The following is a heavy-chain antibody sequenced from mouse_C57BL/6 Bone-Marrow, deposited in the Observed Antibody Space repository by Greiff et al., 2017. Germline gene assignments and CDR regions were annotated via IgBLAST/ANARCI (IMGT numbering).Heavy chain of an antibody. V-gene: IGHV14-3*01. D-gene: IGHD1-1*01. CDR1: GFNIKNTY. Sequence: EVQLVESVAELVRPGASVKLSCTASGFNIKNTYMHWVKQRPEQGLEWIGRIDPANGNTKYAPKFQGKATITADPSSNTAYLQLSSLTSEDTAIYYCARRDYYGSSLFDYWGQGTTLTVSS. J-gene: IGHJ2*01. CDR2: IDPANGNT. CDR3: ARRDYYGSSLFDY.